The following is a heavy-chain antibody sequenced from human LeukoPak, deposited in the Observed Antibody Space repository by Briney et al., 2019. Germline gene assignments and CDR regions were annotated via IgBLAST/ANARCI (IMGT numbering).Heavy chain of an antibody. CDR3: ARGIVFGPSRGLRGTRWFDP. V-gene: IGHV4-4*07. Sequence: PSETLSLTCTVSGDSISGDYWSWIRQPAGKGLEWIGRVYTSGSTSFNPSLKSRVTISVDTSKNQFSLKLSSVTAADTAVYYCARGIVFGPSRGLRGTRWFDPWGQGTLVTVSS. D-gene: IGHD2-15*01. J-gene: IGHJ5*02. CDR1: GDSISGDY. CDR2: VYTSGST.